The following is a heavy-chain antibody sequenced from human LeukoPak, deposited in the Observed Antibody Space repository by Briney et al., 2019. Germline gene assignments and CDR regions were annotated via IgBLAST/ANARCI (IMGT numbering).Heavy chain of an antibody. CDR1: GFTSSRYE. J-gene: IGHJ4*02. CDR2: TARSGGDI. CDR3: ARGRILGLESFFDL. V-gene: IGHV3-48*03. Sequence: PGGSLRLSCVVSGFTSSRYEMHSVRQAPRNGLEWVSYTARSGGDIHYAPSVRGRFTISSDTAESSVLLQMNNLRATETAVTDCARGRILGLESFFDLWGQGPLVTVSS. D-gene: IGHD2/OR15-2a*01.